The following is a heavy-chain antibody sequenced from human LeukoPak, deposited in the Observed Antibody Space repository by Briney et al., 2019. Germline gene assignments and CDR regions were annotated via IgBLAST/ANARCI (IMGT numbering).Heavy chain of an antibody. CDR2: IYYSGST. D-gene: IGHD5-24*01. CDR3: ARGQGWLQFWGSLGRRFDY. J-gene: IGHJ4*02. CDR1: GGSISSGGYS. Sequence: PSETLSLTCAVSGGSISSGGYSWSWIRQPPGKGLEWIGYIYYSGSTYYNPSLKSRVTISVDTSKNQFSLKLSSVTAADTAVYYCARGQGWLQFWGSLGRRFDYWGQGTLVTVSS. V-gene: IGHV4-30-4*07.